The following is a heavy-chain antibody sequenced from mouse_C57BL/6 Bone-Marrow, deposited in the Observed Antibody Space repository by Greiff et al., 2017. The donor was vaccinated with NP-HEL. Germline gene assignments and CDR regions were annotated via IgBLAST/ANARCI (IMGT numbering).Heavy chain of an antibody. CDR2: IYPGDGDT. J-gene: IGHJ2*01. CDR1: GYAFSSSW. Sequence: VQLQQSGPELVKPGASVKISCKASGYAFSSSWMNWVKQRPGKGLEWIGRIYPGDGDTNYNGKFKGKATLTADKSSSTAYMQLSSLTSEDSAVYFCARPAQATYYYFDYWGQGTTLTVSS. V-gene: IGHV1-82*01. D-gene: IGHD3-2*02. CDR3: ARPAQATYYYFDY.